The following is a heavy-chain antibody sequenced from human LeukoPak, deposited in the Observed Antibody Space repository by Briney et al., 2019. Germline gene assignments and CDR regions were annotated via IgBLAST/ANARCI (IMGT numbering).Heavy chain of an antibody. CDR2: INHSGST. Sequence: SETLSLTCAVYGGSFSGYYWSWIRQPPGKGLEWIGEINHSGSTNYNPSLKSRVTISVDTSKNQFSLKLSSVTAADTAVYYCARFEAAGALLFDYWGQGTLVTVSS. CDR3: ARFEAAGALLFDY. V-gene: IGHV4-34*01. D-gene: IGHD6-13*01. J-gene: IGHJ4*02. CDR1: GGSFSGYY.